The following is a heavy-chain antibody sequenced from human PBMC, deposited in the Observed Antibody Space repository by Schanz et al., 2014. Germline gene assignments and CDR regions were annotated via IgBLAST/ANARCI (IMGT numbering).Heavy chain of an antibody. J-gene: IGHJ4*02. V-gene: IGHV4-59*08. D-gene: IGHD4-17*01. CDR2: IYYRGNT. CDR3: ARRIWDGDYYYFDY. Sequence: QVQLQESGPGLVKPSETLSLTFTVSGGSISSYYWSWIRPPPGKGLEWIGFIYYRGNTNYNPSLTSRVTMSVDTSKNHFPLKLSSVPAADTAVYYCARRIWDGDYYYFDYWGQGTLVTVSS. CDR1: GGSISSYY.